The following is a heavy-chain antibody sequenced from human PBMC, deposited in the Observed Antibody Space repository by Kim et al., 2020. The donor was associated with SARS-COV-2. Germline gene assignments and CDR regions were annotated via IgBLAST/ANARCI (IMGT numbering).Heavy chain of an antibody. CDR2: FDPEDGET. CDR3: ATLDSSGYYKEYYVDY. D-gene: IGHD3-22*01. CDR1: GYTLTELS. J-gene: IGHJ4*02. Sequence: ASVKVSCKVYGYTLTELSMHWVRQAPGKGLEWMGCFDPEDGETIYAQKFQGRVTMTEDTSTDTAYMELSNLRSEDTAVYYCATLDSSGYYKEYYVDYWGKGTLVTVSS. V-gene: IGHV1-24*01.